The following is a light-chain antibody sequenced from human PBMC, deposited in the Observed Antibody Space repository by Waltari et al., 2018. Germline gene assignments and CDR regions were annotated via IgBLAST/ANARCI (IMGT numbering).Light chain of an antibody. CDR2: ADN. Sequence: ASGTPGQRVTISCSGSRSNIRSNTVNWYQQVPGTAPKLLIYADNQRPSGVPGRFSGSRSGTSASLAISGLQSEDEADYYCAAWDDSLEGPLFGGGTKLTVL. J-gene: IGLJ2*01. V-gene: IGLV1-44*01. CDR3: AAWDDSLEGPL. CDR1: RSNIRSNT.